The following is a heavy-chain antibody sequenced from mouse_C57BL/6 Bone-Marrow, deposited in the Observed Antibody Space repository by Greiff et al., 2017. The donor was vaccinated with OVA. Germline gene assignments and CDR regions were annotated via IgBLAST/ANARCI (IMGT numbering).Heavy chain of an antibody. CDR2: IYPRSGNT. CDR3: ARRLYYGNYVY. CDR1: GYTFTSYG. D-gene: IGHD2-1*01. Sequence: QVQLQQSGAELARPGASVKLSCKASGYTFTSYGISWVKQRTGQGLEWIGEIYPRSGNTYYNEKFKGKATLTADKSSSTAYMEIRSLTSEDSAVYFCARRLYYGNYVYWGQGTLVTVSA. J-gene: IGHJ3*01. V-gene: IGHV1-81*01.